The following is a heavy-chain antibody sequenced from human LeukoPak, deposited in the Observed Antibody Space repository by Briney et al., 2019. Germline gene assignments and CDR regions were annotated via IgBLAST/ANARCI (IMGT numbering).Heavy chain of an antibody. V-gene: IGHV3-9*03. Sequence: PGGSLRLSCAASGFTFDDYAMHWVRQAPGKGLEWVSGISWNSGSIGYADPVKGRFTISRDNAKNSLYLQMNSLRAEDMALYYCAKGIGYSYGGNWFDPWGQGTLVTVSS. CDR2: ISWNSGSI. CDR3: AKGIGYSYGGNWFDP. CDR1: GFTFDDYA. J-gene: IGHJ5*02. D-gene: IGHD5-18*01.